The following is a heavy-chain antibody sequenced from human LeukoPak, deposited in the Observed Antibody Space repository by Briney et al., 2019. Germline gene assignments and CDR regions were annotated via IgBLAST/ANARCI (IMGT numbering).Heavy chain of an antibody. CDR2: IYSGGST. V-gene: IGHV3-53*01. Sequence: PGGSLRLSCAASGFTVSSNYMGWVRQAPGEGLEWVSVIYSGGSTYYADSVKGRFTISRDNSKNTLYLQMNSLRAEDTAVYYCARERQYYFDYWGQGTLVTVSS. J-gene: IGHJ4*02. CDR1: GFTVSSNY. CDR3: ARERQYYFDY.